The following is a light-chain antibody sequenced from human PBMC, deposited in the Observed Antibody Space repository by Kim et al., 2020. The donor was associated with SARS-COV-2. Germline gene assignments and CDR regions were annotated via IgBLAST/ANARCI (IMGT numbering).Light chain of an antibody. V-gene: IGLV3-1*01. CDR1: KLGDKY. CDR2: QDS. CDR3: QSWDSCTVV. Sequence: SYELTQPPSVSVSPGQTASISCSGDKLGDKYACWYQQKPGQSPVLVIYQDSQRPSGIPERFSGSNSGNTATLTIIGTQAMDEADYYCQSWDSCTVVFGGGTKLTVL. J-gene: IGLJ2*01.